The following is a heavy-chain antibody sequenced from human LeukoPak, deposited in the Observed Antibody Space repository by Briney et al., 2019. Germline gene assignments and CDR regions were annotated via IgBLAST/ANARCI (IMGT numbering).Heavy chain of an antibody. J-gene: IGHJ3*02. Sequence: PGGSLRLSCAASGFTFSSYGMHWVRQAPGKGLEWVAVIWYGGSNKYYADSVKGRFTISRDNSKNTLYLQMNSLRAEDTAVYYCAKSASGDYGGRGAFDIWGQGTMVTVSS. V-gene: IGHV3-30*02. CDR3: AKSASGDYGGRGAFDI. D-gene: IGHD4-23*01. CDR1: GFTFSSYG. CDR2: IWYGGSNK.